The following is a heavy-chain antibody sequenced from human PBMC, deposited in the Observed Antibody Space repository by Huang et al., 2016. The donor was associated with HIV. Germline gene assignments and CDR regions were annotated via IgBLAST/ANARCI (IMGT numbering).Heavy chain of an antibody. V-gene: IGHV1-3*01. CDR3: AREFVIFGAPLWPAY. J-gene: IGHJ4*02. Sequence: QVQLVQSGAEVKKPGASVKVSCKASGYSFTTYALHWVRQAPGHRLEWMGWINHGNGNTNYSKKFQGRVTSTRDTSASTVYMEVSSLTFEDTAVYYCAREFVIFGAPLWPAYWGQGTLISVSS. D-gene: IGHD2-21*01. CDR2: INHGNGNT. CDR1: GYSFTTYA.